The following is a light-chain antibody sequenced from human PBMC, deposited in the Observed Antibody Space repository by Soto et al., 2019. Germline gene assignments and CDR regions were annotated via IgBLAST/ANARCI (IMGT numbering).Light chain of an antibody. J-gene: IGLJ2*01. CDR3: QTWDTGIVL. CDR2: VSSDGSH. Sequence: QPVLTQSPSASASLGAPVKLTCTLSSGHNNYAIAWHQQQPEKGPRFLMRVSSDGSHIKGDGIPDRFSGSSSGAERYLTISSLQSEDEADFYCQTWDTGIVLFGGGTKLTVL. CDR1: SGHNNYA. V-gene: IGLV4-69*01.